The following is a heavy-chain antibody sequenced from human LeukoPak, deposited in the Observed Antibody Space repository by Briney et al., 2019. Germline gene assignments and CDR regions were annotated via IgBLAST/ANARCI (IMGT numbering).Heavy chain of an antibody. CDR2: INPNSGGT. CDR3: ARAELDSSSISYYYYYMDV. D-gene: IGHD6-6*01. V-gene: IGHV1-2*02. J-gene: IGHJ6*03. Sequence: ASVKVSCKASGYTFTGYYMHWVRQAPGQGLEWMGWINPNSGGTNYAQKFQGRVTMTRDTSISTAYMELSRLRSDDTAVYYCARAELDSSSISYYYYYMDVWGKGTTVTVSS. CDR1: GYTFTGYY.